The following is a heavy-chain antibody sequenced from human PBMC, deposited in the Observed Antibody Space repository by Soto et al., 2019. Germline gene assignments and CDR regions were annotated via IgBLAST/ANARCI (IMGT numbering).Heavy chain of an antibody. D-gene: IGHD3-22*01. CDR2: IYYSGST. V-gene: IGHV4-31*03. J-gene: IGHJ2*01. CDR3: ARVYYYDSSGYSLDNWYFDL. Sequence: SEALSLTCTVSGGSISSGGYYWSWIRQHPGKGLEWIGYIYYSGSTYYNQSLKSRVTISVDTSKNQFSLKLSSVTAADTAVYYCARVYYYDSSGYSLDNWYFDLWGRGTPVTVSS. CDR1: GGSISSGGYY.